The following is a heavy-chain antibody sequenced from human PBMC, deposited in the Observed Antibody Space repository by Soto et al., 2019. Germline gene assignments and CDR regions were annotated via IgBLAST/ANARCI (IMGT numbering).Heavy chain of an antibody. CDR2: ISRDGTNK. V-gene: IGHV3-30*04. Sequence: GGSLRLSCAASGFTFRSYAIYWVRQAPGKGLEWVAVISRDGTNKYYVDSVKGRFTISRDNSKDTVYLQMNSLRDEDSAMFYCARSRSGAVADSFDFWGQGTLVTVSS. CDR1: GFTFRSYA. CDR3: ARSRSGAVADSFDF. J-gene: IGHJ4*02. D-gene: IGHD3-10*01.